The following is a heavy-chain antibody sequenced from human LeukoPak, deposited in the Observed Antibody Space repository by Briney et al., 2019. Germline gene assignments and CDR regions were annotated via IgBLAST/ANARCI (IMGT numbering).Heavy chain of an antibody. D-gene: IGHD6-13*01. V-gene: IGHV3-9*03. Sequence: GGSLRLSCAASGFTFDDYAMHWVRQAPGKGLEWVSGISWNSGSIGYADSVKGRFTISRDNAKNSLYLQMNSLRAEDMALYYCAKDIGSDVLAAAGTGAFDIWGQGTMVTVSS. J-gene: IGHJ3*02. CDR3: AKDIGSDVLAAAGTGAFDI. CDR1: GFTFDDYA. CDR2: ISWNSGSI.